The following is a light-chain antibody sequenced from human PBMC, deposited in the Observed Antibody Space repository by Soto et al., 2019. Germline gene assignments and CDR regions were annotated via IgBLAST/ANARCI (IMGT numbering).Light chain of an antibody. J-gene: IGLJ2*01. CDR3: AAWDDSLNGDVV. CDR1: CSNIGSNT. V-gene: IGLV1-44*01. Sequence: QSVLTQPPSASGTPGQRVTISCSGSCSNIGSNTVNWYQQLPGTAPKLLIYSNNQRPSGVPDRFSGSKSGTSASLAISGLQSEDEADYYCAAWDDSLNGDVVFGGGTKLTVL. CDR2: SNN.